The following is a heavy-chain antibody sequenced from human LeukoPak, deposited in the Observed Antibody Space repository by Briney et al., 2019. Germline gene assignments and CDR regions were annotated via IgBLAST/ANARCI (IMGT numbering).Heavy chain of an antibody. CDR2: ISAYNGNT. V-gene: IGHV1-18*01. CDR1: GYTFTSYG. CDR3: ARDWKDSGDYAELHY. D-gene: IGHD4-17*01. Sequence: GASVKVSCKASGYTFTSYGISWVRQAPGQGLEWMGWISAYNGNTNYAQKLQGRVTMTTDTSTSTAYMELRSLRSDDTAVYYCARDWKDSGDYAELHYWGQGTLVTVSS. J-gene: IGHJ4*02.